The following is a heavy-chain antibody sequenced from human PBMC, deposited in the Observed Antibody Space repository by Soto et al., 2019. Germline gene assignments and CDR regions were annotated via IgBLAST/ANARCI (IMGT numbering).Heavy chain of an antibody. CDR1: GYTFTRYY. V-gene: IGHV1-46*01. CDR2: INPSGGNT. J-gene: IGHJ6*02. Sequence: ASVKVSCKASGYTFTRYYMHWVRQAPGQGQEGMGIINPSGGNTGYAQKFEGRVTMTRNTSIRTAYMELRSLISEDTAVYYCARRPYCSSTSCYLSYYYGMDVWGQGTTVTVSS. CDR3: ARRPYCSSTSCYLSYYYGMDV. D-gene: IGHD2-2*01.